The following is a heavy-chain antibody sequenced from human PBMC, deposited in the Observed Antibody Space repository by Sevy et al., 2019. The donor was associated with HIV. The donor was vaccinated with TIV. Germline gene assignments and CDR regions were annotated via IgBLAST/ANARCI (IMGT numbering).Heavy chain of an antibody. Sequence: GESLKISCAVSGFTFRSYWMSWVRQAPGKGLEWVAHIKVDGGEKYHVDSVKGRFTISRDNAKNSLFLQMNSLRVEDTAVYYCARDCSSTSCLWGLDVWGQGTAVTVSS. CDR3: ARDCSSTSCLWGLDV. J-gene: IGHJ6*02. D-gene: IGHD2-2*01. CDR1: GFTFRSYW. CDR2: IKVDGGEK. V-gene: IGHV3-7*03.